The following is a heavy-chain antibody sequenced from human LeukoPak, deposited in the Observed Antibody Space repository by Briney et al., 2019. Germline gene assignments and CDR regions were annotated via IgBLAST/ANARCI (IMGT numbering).Heavy chain of an antibody. CDR2: IIPIFGTA. V-gene: IGHV1-69*05. D-gene: IGHD3-10*01. J-gene: IGHJ6*04. Sequence: SVKVSCKASGGTFSSYAISWVRQAPGQGLEWMGGIIPIFGTASYAQKFQGRVTMTRDTSTSTVYMELSSLRSEDTAVYYCAREGSYYNEYYYYGMDVWGKGTTVTVSS. CDR1: GGTFSSYA. CDR3: AREGSYYNEYYYYGMDV.